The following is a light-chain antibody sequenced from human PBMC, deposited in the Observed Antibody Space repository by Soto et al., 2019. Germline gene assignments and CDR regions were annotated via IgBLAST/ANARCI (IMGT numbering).Light chain of an antibody. CDR1: SSDVGSYNL. CDR3: CSYAGSSTFSYV. V-gene: IGLV2-23*02. Sequence: QSVLTQPASLSVSPGQSITISCTGTSSDVGSYNLVSWYQQHPGKAPKLMIYEVSKRPSGVSNRFSGSKSGNTASLTISGLQAEDEADYYCCSYAGSSTFSYVFGTGTKVTVL. J-gene: IGLJ1*01. CDR2: EVS.